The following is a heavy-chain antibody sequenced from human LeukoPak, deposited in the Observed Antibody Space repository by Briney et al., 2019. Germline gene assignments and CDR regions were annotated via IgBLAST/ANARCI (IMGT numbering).Heavy chain of an antibody. CDR3: ARGTTMVRGVTPSYYYYYYMDV. D-gene: IGHD3-10*01. V-gene: IGHV4-61*02. CDR2: IYTSGST. CDR1: GDSISSGDYY. Sequence: PSETLSLTCTVSGDSISSGDYYWSWIRQPAGKGLEWIGRIYTSGSTNYNPSLKSRVTMSVDTSKNQFSLKLSSVTAADTAVYYCARGTTMVRGVTPSYYYYYYMDVWGKGTTVTISS. J-gene: IGHJ6*03.